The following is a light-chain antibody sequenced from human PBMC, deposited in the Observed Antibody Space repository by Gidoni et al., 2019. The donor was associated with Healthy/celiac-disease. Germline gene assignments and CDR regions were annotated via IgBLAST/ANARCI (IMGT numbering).Light chain of an antibody. V-gene: IGKV3-20*01. Sequence: DIVLTQSPGTLSLSPGERATLSCRASQSVSSTYLAWYQQKPGQAPRVLIYGASNRATGIPDRFSGSGSGTDFTLTISRLEPEDFAVYYCQQYGSSPETFGQGTKVEIK. CDR1: QSVSSTY. CDR3: QQYGSSPET. J-gene: IGKJ1*01. CDR2: GAS.